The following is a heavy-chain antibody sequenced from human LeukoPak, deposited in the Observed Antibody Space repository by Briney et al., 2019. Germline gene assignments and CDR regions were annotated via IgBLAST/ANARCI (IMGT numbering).Heavy chain of an antibody. D-gene: IGHD1-14*01. V-gene: IGHV4-4*07. J-gene: IGHJ4*02. CDR3: ARQSPWYVTDY. Sequence: SETLSLTCTVSGASINSYFWNWIRQPAGKGLEWIGRVYNSGTTNYNPSLKSRVTMSVDTSKNQFSLKLSSVTAADTAVYFCARQSPWYVTDYWGQGTLVTVSS. CDR1: GASINSYF. CDR2: VYNSGTT.